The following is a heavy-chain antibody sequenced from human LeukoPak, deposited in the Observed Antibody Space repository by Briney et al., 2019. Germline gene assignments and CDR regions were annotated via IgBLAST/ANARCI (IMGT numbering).Heavy chain of an antibody. CDR1: GGSISSGSYY. J-gene: IGHJ5*02. D-gene: IGHD3-22*01. CDR2: IYTSGST. CDR3: AREYYDSSGYYYLNWFDP. Sequence: SQTLSLTCTVSGGSISSGSYYWSWIRQPAGKGLEWIGRIYTSGSTNYNPSLKSRVTISVDTSKNQFSLKLSSVTAADTAVYYCAREYYDSSGYYYLNWFDPWGQGTLVTVSS. V-gene: IGHV4-61*02.